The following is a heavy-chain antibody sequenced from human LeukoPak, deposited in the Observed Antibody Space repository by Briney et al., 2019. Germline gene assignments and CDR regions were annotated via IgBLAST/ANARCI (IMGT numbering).Heavy chain of an antibody. CDR2: INSDGSST. CDR1: EFTFSSYA. J-gene: IGHJ6*02. CDR3: ARDASSGWANYYYYGMDV. Sequence: GGSLRLSCAASEFTFSSYAMSWVRQAPGKGLVWVSRINSDGSSTSYADSVKGRFTISRDNAKNSLYLQMNSLRAEDTAVYYCARDASSGWANYYYYGMDVWGQGTTVTVSS. V-gene: IGHV3-74*01. D-gene: IGHD6-19*01.